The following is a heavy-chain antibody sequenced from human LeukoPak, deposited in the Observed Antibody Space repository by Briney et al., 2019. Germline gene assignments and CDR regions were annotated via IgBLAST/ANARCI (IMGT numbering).Heavy chain of an antibody. CDR2: IKDDGSTT. Sequence: GGSLRLSCAASGFTFSSYWMHWVRQPPGKGLVWVSRIKDDGSTTTYADSVKGRFTISRDNVRKSLYLQMNSLRIEDTALYYCAKDRGGGSQLGDAYDVWGQGTMVGVSS. CDR1: GFTFSSYW. J-gene: IGHJ3*01. V-gene: IGHV3-74*01. D-gene: IGHD5-24*01. CDR3: AKDRGGGSQLGDAYDV.